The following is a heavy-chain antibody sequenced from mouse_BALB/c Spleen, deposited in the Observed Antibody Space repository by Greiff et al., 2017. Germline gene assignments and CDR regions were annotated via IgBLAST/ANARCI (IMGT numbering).Heavy chain of an antibody. CDR3: TRDNYGSSYWYFDV. D-gene: IGHD1-1*01. CDR2: ISSGGSYT. CDR1: GLTFSSYT. J-gene: IGHJ1*01. V-gene: IGHV5-6-4*01. Sequence: EVHLVESGGGLVKPGGSLKLSCAASGLTFSSYTMSWVRQTPEKRLEWVATISSGGSYTYYPDSVKGRFTISRDNAKNTLYLQMSSLKSEDTAMYYCTRDNYGSSYWYFDVWGAGTTVTVSS.